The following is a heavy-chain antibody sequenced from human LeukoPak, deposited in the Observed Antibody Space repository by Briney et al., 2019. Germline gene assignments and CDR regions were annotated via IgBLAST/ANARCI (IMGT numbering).Heavy chain of an antibody. CDR2: IYYSGST. CDR3: ARAFSYSYGLNYYYGMDV. V-gene: IGHV4-59*01. D-gene: IGHD5-18*01. CDR1: GGSISSYY. Sequence: SETLSLTCTVSGGSISSYYWSWIRQPPGKGLEWIGYIYYSGSTNYNPSLKSRVTISVDTSKNQFSLKLSSVTAADTAVYYCARAFSYSYGLNYYYGMDVWGQGTTVTVSS. J-gene: IGHJ6*02.